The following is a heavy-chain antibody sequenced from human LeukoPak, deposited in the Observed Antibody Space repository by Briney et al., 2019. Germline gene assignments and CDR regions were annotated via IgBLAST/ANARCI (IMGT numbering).Heavy chain of an antibody. D-gene: IGHD6-19*01. CDR1: GFTFGDFA. CDR3: TRDLKAGNRGY. V-gene: IGHV3-49*03. J-gene: IGHJ4*02. CDR2: ISGTVYDATT. Sequence: GGSLRLSCTGSGFTFGDFAVSWFRQAPGKGLEWVGCISGTVYDATTEYAASVKGRFTISRDDSKSIAYLQMNSLKTEDTAVYYCTRDLKAGNRGYWGQGALVTVSS.